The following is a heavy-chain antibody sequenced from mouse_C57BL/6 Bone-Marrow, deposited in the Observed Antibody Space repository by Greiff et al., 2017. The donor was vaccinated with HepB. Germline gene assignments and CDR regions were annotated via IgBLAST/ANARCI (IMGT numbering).Heavy chain of an antibody. CDR3: TRTRNYYGNYVGWYFDV. CDR2: IYPGNSDT. CDR1: GYTFTSYW. Sequence: EVMLVESGTVLARPGASVKMSCKTSGYTFTSYWMHWVKQRPGQGLEWIGAIYPGNSDTSYNQKFKGKAKLTAVTSASTAYMELSSLTNEDSAVYYCTRTRNYYGNYVGWYFDVWGTGTTVTVSS. D-gene: IGHD2-1*01. J-gene: IGHJ1*03. V-gene: IGHV1-5*01.